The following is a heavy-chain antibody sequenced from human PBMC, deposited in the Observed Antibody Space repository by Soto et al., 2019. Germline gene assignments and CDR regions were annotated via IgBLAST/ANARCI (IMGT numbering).Heavy chain of an antibody. CDR3: AKAYYYDRSSLHYFDY. Sequence: GGSLRLSCATSGFTFSMFSMTWVRQAPGKEPQWISGISISDGQTYYADSVKGRFTISRDNSKNTLYLQMNSLRAEDTAVYYCAKAYYYDRSSLHYFDYWGQGTLVTVSS. D-gene: IGHD3-22*01. J-gene: IGHJ4*02. V-gene: IGHV3-23*01. CDR2: ISISDGQT. CDR1: GFTFSMFS.